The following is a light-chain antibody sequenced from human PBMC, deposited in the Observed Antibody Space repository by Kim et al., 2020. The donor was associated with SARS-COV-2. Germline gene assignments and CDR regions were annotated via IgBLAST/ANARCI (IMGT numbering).Light chain of an antibody. CDR2: GAS. CDR1: QSIGEW. CDR3: QQYKDYMT. V-gene: IGKV1-5*01. J-gene: IGKJ1*01. Sequence: SASVGDRVPITCRASQSIGEWLAWYQQKPGKAPNLLIYGASTLRSGVPSRFRGSGSGTEFTLTITSLQPDDVATYFCQQYKDYMTFGQGTRVDIK.